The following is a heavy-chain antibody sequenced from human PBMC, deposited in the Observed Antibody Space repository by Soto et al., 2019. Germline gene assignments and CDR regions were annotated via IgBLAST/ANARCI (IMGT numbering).Heavy chain of an antibody. CDR3: ARGGSVFCSGGSCYHRYYNWFDP. V-gene: IGHV4-34*01. CDR2: INHSGST. CDR1: GGSFSGYY. J-gene: IGHJ5*02. Sequence: SETLSLTCAVYGGSFSGYYWSWIRQPPGKGLEWIGEINHSGSTNYNPSLKSRVTITADTSKNQYSLKLSSVTAADTAVYYCARGGSVFCSGGSCYHRYYNWFDPWGQGTLVTVSS. D-gene: IGHD2-15*01.